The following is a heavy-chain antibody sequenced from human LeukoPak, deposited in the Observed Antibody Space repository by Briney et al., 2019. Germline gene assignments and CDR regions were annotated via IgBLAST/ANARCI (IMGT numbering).Heavy chain of an antibody. V-gene: IGHV4-59*01. D-gene: IGHD6-13*01. Sequence: PSETLSLTCTVSGGSISTYYWSWIRQPPGRGLEWIGYIDYSGSTNYNPSLWSRVTISVDTSKKQFSLRLSSVTAADTAVYYCVRGALGAAGRLDYWGQGTLVTVSS. CDR2: IDYSGST. J-gene: IGHJ4*02. CDR3: VRGALGAAGRLDY. CDR1: GGSISTYY.